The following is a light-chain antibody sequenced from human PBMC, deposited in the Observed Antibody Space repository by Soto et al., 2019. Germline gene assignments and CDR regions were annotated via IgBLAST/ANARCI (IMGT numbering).Light chain of an antibody. V-gene: IGKV1-39*01. Sequence: DIHMTQSPSTLSASVGDIGTMTFLASQSIDGWLAWYQQKPGKAPKLLIYAASSLQSGVPSRFSGSGSGTDFTLTISSLQPQDFATYYCQQSYSTPLTFGGGTKVDIK. J-gene: IGKJ4*01. CDR1: QSIDGW. CDR3: QQSYSTPLT. CDR2: AAS.